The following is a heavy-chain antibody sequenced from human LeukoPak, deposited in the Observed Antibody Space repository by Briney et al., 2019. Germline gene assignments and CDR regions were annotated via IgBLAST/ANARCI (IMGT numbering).Heavy chain of an antibody. D-gene: IGHD2-21*01. CDR2: IYYSGST. CDR1: GGSISSYY. CDR3: ARDDSPYDAFDI. V-gene: IGHV4-59*01. Sequence: SETLSLTCTVSGGSISSYYWSWIRQPPGKGLEWIGYIYYSGSTNYNPSLKSRVTISVDTSKNQFSLKLSFVTAADTAVYYCARDDSPYDAFDIWGQGTMVTVSS. J-gene: IGHJ3*02.